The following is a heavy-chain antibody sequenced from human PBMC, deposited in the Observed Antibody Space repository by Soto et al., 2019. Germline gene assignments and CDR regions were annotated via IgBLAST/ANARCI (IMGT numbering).Heavy chain of an antibody. Sequence: PGGSLRLSSAASGFTFSIYTMHWVRQAPGKGLEWVAIISYDGGSNYSADSVKGRFTISRDNSKNTLYLQLDSLRAEDTAVYYCAKLMAYSSSCYDCWGQGPLVTVSS. J-gene: IGHJ4*02. V-gene: IGHV3-30-3*02. CDR2: ISYDGGSN. D-gene: IGHD6-13*01. CDR1: GFTFSIYT. CDR3: AKLMAYSSSCYDC.